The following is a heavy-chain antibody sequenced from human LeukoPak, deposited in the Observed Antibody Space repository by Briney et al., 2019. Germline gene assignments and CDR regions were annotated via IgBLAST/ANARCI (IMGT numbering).Heavy chain of an antibody. J-gene: IGHJ3*01. V-gene: IGHV3-9*01. CDR2: ISWNSGSI. CDR1: GFTFDDYA. Sequence: PGGSLRLSCAASGFTFDDYAMHWVRQAPGKGLEWVSGISWNSGSIGYADSVKGRFTISRDNAKNSLYLQMNSLRAEDTAVYYCARDPYRGYDHVWGQGTMVTVSS. D-gene: IGHD5-12*01. CDR3: ARDPYRGYDHV.